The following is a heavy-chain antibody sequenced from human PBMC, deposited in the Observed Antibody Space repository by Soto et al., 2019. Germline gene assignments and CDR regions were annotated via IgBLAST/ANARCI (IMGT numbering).Heavy chain of an antibody. Sequence: GGSLRLSCAASGFTVSSNYMSWVRQAPGKGLEWVSVIYSGGSTYYADSAKGRFTISRDNSKNTLYLQMNSLRAEDTAVYYCATTTVTSYYYYYGMDVWGQGTTVTVSS. J-gene: IGHJ6*02. V-gene: IGHV3-53*01. CDR1: GFTVSSNY. CDR2: IYSGGST. CDR3: ATTTVTSYYYYYGMDV. D-gene: IGHD4-17*01.